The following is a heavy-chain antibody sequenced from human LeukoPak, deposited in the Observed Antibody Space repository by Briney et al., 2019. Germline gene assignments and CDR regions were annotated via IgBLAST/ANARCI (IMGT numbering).Heavy chain of an antibody. CDR1: GGSIRSSSYY. V-gene: IGHV4-39*01. CDR2: IYYSGST. D-gene: IGHD5-24*01. CDR3: ARHVRDGYNSIVPFDY. Sequence: SETLSLTCTVSGGSIRSSSYYWGWLRQPPGTGLEWLESIYYSGSTYYNPSLKSRVTISVDTSKNQFSLKLSSVTAADTAVYYCARHVRDGYNSIVPFDYWGQGTLVTVSS. J-gene: IGHJ4*02.